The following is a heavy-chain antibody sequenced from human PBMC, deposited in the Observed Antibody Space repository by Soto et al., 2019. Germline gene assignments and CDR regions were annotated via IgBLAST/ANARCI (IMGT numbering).Heavy chain of an antibody. J-gene: IGHJ5*02. V-gene: IGHV4-61*01. Sequence: QVQLQESGPGLVKPSETLSLTCIVSGGSVSSVTYYWSWIRQPPGKGLEWIGYISYSGSTNYNPSLKSRVSMSPNTSKNQFSLKLISVTAADTAVYYCARADDYKSSWFDPWGQGTLVTVSS. CDR3: ARADDYKSSWFDP. CDR2: ISYSGST. CDR1: GGSVSSVTYY. D-gene: IGHD4-4*01.